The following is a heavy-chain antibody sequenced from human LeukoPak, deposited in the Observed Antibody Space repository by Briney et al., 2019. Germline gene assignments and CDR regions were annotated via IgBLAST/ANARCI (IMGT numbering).Heavy chain of an antibody. Sequence: GGSLRLSCAASGFTFSSCWMTWVRQAPGKGLEWVANIKEDGSKKNYVDSVKGRFTIFRDNAKNSLYLQMNSLRAEDTAVYYCATPLDYYDSSGYHQGGDWGQGTLVTVSP. D-gene: IGHD3-22*01. J-gene: IGHJ4*02. CDR2: IKEDGSKK. CDR3: ATPLDYYDSSGYHQGGD. V-gene: IGHV3-7*03. CDR1: GFTFSSCW.